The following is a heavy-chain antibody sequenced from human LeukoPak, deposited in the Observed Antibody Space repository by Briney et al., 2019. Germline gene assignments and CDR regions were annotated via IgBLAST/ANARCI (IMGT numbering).Heavy chain of an antibody. CDR2: IIPILGIA. V-gene: IGHV1-69*04. CDR3: ARDMVRGEGGY. J-gene: IGHJ4*02. CDR1: GGTFSSYA. D-gene: IGHD3-10*01. Sequence: SAKVSCKASGGTFSSYAISWVRQAPGQGLEWMGRIIPILGIANYAQKFQGRVTITADKSTSTAYMELSSLRSEDTAVYYCARDMVRGEGGYWGQGTLVTVSP.